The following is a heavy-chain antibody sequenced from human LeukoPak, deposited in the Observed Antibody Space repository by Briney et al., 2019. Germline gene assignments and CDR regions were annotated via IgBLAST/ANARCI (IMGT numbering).Heavy chain of an antibody. J-gene: IGHJ3*02. D-gene: IGHD3-10*01. CDR3: AREGGAHGGRAFDI. Sequence: GGSLRLSCAASGFTVSSNYMSWVRQAPGKGLEWVSVIYSGGSTYHADSVKGRFTISRDNSKNTLYLQMNSLRAEDTAVYYCAREGGAHGGRAFDIWGQGTMVTVSS. CDR2: IYSGGST. V-gene: IGHV3-53*01. CDR1: GFTVSSNY.